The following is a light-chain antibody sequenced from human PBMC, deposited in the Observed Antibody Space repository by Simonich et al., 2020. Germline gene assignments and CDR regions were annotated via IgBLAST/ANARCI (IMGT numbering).Light chain of an antibody. Sequence: NFMLTQPHSVSESPGKTVTISCTRSSGRIASNYVQWYPQRPGSAPTTVIYEDNQRPSGVPDRFSGSIDSSSNSASLPISGLKTEDEADYYCQSYDSSNRVFGGGTKLTVL. V-gene: IGLV6-57*03. CDR1: SGRIASNY. J-gene: IGLJ2*01. CDR2: EDN. CDR3: QSYDSSNRV.